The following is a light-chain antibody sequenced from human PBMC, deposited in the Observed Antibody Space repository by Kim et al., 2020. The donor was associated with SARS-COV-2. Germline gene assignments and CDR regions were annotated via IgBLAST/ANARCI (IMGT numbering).Light chain of an antibody. CDR2: DAL. CDR1: QAINNY. Sequence: ASVGDRVTITCQASQAINNYLDWYQQKPGEAPRSLIYDALSLQTGVPSRFSGSGSGTDFTFTIDYLHPEDFATYYCQQYNSHPITFGRGTRLDIK. V-gene: IGKV1-33*01. J-gene: IGKJ5*01. CDR3: QQYNSHPIT.